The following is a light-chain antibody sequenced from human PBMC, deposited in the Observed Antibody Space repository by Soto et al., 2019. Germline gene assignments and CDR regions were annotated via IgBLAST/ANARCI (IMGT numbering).Light chain of an antibody. CDR3: QQYYTTPYT. J-gene: IGKJ2*01. CDR2: WAS. Sequence: DIVMTQSPDSLAVSLGERATINCKSSQSVLYSSNNKNYVAWYLQKPGQPPKVLMYWASTRESGVPDRFSGSASGTDFTLTISSLRAEDVAVYYCQQYYTTPYTFGQGTKLEIK. CDR1: QSVLYSSNNKNY. V-gene: IGKV4-1*01.